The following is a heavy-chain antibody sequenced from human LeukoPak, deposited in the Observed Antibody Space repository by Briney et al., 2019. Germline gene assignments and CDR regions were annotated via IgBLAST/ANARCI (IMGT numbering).Heavy chain of an antibody. CDR1: GFTFSDYY. D-gene: IGHD3-22*01. V-gene: IGHV3-11*04. Sequence: KSGGCLRLSCAASGFTFSDYYMSWIRQAPGKGLEWVSYISSSGSTIYYADSVKGRFTISRDNAKNSLYLQMNSLRAEDTAVYYCARDQNDSVRNYYYYYYMDVWGKGTTVTASS. J-gene: IGHJ6*03. CDR3: ARDQNDSVRNYYYYYYMDV. CDR2: ISSSGSTI.